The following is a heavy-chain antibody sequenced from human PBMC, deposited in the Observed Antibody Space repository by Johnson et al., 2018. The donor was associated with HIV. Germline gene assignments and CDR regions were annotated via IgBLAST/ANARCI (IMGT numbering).Heavy chain of an antibody. CDR3: ASSNYYDQDAFDI. CDR1: GFTFRNYW. V-gene: IGHV3-7*02. J-gene: IGHJ3*02. CDR2: IKKDGSES. Sequence: VQLVESGGNLVQPGGSLRLSCTASGFTFRNYWMNWVRQAPGKGPEWVASIKKDGSESYYVDSVKGRFTISRDNANNSLFLQMNSLRAEDTAVYYCASSNYYDQDAFDIWGQGTMVTVSS. D-gene: IGHD3-16*01.